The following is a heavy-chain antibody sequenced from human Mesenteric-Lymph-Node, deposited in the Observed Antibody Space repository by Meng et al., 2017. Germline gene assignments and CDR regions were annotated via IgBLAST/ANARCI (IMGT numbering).Heavy chain of an antibody. CDR3: ARDYSGGYYWFDP. CDR2: IYYSGST. Sequence: VLLQESGPGLVQASQTLSLTCTVSGGSISSGDYYWSWIRQPPGKGLEWIGYIYYSGSTYSNASLKSRVTISVDTSKNQFSLKLTSVTAADTAVYYCARDYSGGYYWFDPWGKGTLVTVSS. V-gene: IGHV4-30-4*01. CDR1: GGSISSGDYY. J-gene: IGHJ5*02. D-gene: IGHD2-15*01.